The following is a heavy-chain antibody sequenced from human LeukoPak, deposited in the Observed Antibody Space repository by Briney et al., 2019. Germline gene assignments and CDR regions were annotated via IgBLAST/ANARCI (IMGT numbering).Heavy chain of an antibody. Sequence: SETLSLTCAVYGGSFSGYYWSWIRQPPGKGLEWIGEINHSGSTNYNPSLKSRVTISVDTSKNQFSLKLSSVTAADTAVYYCARGDSGSFSQFDCWGQGTLVTVSS. V-gene: IGHV4-34*01. CDR1: GGSFSGYY. CDR2: INHSGST. J-gene: IGHJ4*02. D-gene: IGHD1-26*01. CDR3: ARGDSGSFSQFDC.